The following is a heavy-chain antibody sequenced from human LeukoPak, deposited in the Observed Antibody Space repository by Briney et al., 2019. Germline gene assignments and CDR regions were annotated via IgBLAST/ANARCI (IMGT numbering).Heavy chain of an antibody. V-gene: IGHV3-7*01. CDR3: TKEGGSDWSYYFDY. Sequence: GGSLRLSCTASGFTFSNAWMSWVRQAPGKGLEWVANIKQDGSEKYYVDSVKGRFTISRDNAKNSLYLQMHSLRAEDTAIYYCTKEGGSDWSYYFDYWGQGTLVTVSS. J-gene: IGHJ4*02. D-gene: IGHD2-21*01. CDR2: IKQDGSEK. CDR1: GFTFSNAW.